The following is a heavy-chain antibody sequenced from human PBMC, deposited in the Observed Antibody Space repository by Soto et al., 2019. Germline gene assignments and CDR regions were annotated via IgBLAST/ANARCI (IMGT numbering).Heavy chain of an antibody. D-gene: IGHD3-10*01. Sequence: ASVKVSCKASGYTFTSYGISWVRQAPGQGLEWMGWISAYNGNTNYARKLQGRVTMTTDTSTSTAYMELRSLRSDDTAVYYCARDEYGSGINAFDIWGQGTMVTVSS. CDR1: GYTFTSYG. CDR3: ARDEYGSGINAFDI. J-gene: IGHJ3*02. V-gene: IGHV1-18*01. CDR2: ISAYNGNT.